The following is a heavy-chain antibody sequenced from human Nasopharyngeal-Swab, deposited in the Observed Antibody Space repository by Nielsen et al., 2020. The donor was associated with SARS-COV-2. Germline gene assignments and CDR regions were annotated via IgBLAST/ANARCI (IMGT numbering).Heavy chain of an antibody. CDR3: ARHRGIYYYYYGMDV. CDR1: GGAISSSSYY. J-gene: IGHJ6*02. D-gene: IGHD3-10*01. V-gene: IGHV4-39*01. CDR2: IYYSGST. Sequence: SENLSLNWTVCGGAISSSSYYWGWIRQPPGKGLEWIGSIYYSGSTYYNPSLKSRVTISVDTSKNQFSLKLSSVTAADTAVYYCARHRGIYYYYYGMDVWGQGTTVTVSS.